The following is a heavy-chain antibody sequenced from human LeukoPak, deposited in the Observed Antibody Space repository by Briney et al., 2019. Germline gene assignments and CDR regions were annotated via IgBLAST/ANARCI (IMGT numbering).Heavy chain of an antibody. D-gene: IGHD3-10*01. CDR3: ARAGSSMVRGVALGY. J-gene: IGHJ4*02. CDR2: IYYSGST. CDR1: GGSVSSGSYY. Sequence: SETLSLTCTVSGGSVSSGSYYWSWIRQPPGKGLEWIGYIYYSGSTNYNPSLKSRVTISVDTSKNQFSLKLSSVTAADTAVYYCARAGSSMVRGVALGYWGQGTLVTVSS. V-gene: IGHV4-61*01.